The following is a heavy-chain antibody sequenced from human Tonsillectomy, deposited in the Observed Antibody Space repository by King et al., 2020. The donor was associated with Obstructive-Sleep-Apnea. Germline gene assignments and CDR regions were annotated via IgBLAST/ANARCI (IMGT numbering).Heavy chain of an antibody. V-gene: IGHV2-5*02. CDR2: IYWDGDK. J-gene: IGHJ4*02. Sequence: ITLKESGPTLVKPTQTLTLTCTFSGFSLSTSGVGVGWIRQPPGKALEWLALIYWDGDKRYSPSLKSRLTITKDTSKHQVVLTMTNMDPVDTATYYCAHTRSQVATTLLSYFDYWGQGTLVTVSS. CDR3: AHTRSQVATTLLSYFDY. CDR1: GFSLSTSGVG. D-gene: IGHD5-12*01.